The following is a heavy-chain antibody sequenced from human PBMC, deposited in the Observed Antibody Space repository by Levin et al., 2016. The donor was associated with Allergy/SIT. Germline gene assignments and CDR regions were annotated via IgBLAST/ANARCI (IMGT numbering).Heavy chain of an antibody. CDR3: GKGIAAAGSNWFDP. Sequence: SETLSLTCTVSGGSISSSSYYWGWIRQPPGKGLEWIGSIYYSGSTYYNPSLKSRVTISVDTSKNQFSLKLSSVTAADTAVYYCGKGIAAAGSNWFDPWGQGTLVTVSS. CDR1: GGSISSSSYY. J-gene: IGHJ5*02. D-gene: IGHD6-13*01. CDR2: IYYSGST. V-gene: IGHV4-39*01.